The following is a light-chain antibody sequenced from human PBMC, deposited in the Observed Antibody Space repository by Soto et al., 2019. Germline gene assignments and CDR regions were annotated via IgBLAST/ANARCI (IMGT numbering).Light chain of an antibody. CDR2: GAF. V-gene: IGKV3-11*01. CDR3: QQRSNWPLT. Sequence: IVMTQSSVTLSVSPRERVTLSCRASQSVSSNLAWYQQKPGQAPNLLIYGAFTRATGIPARFSGSGSGTDFTLTISSLQPEDFAVYYCQQRSNWPLTFGQGTKVDIK. J-gene: IGKJ1*01. CDR1: QSVSSN.